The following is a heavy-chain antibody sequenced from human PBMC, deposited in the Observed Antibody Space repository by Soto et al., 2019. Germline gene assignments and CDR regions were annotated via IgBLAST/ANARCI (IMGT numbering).Heavy chain of an antibody. Sequence: QVQLVESGGGVVQPGRSLRLSCAASGFTFSSYGMHWVRQAPGKGLEWVAVIWYDGSNKYYADSVKGRFTISRDNSKNTLYLQMNSLGAEDTAVYYCARAYYCTNGVCYLGQFDYWGQGTLVTVSS. CDR2: IWYDGSNK. V-gene: IGHV3-33*01. D-gene: IGHD2-8*01. CDR1: GFTFSSYG. CDR3: ARAYYCTNGVCYLGQFDY. J-gene: IGHJ4*02.